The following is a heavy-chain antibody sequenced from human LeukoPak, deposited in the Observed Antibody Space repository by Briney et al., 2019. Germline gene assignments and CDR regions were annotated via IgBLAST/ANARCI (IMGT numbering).Heavy chain of an antibody. D-gene: IGHD1-7*01. Sequence: PSETLSLTCTVSGGSISSSSYYWGWIRQPPGKGLEWIGSIYYSGSAYYNPSLKSRVTISVDTSKNQFSLKLSSVTAADTAVYYCARSGWELPQLPFDYWGQGTLVTVSS. CDR2: IYYSGSA. V-gene: IGHV4-39*01. CDR1: GGSISSSSYY. J-gene: IGHJ4*02. CDR3: ARSGWELPQLPFDY.